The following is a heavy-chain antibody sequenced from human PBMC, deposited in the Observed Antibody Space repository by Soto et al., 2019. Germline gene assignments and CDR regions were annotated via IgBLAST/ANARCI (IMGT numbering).Heavy chain of an antibody. V-gene: IGHV4-34*01. CDR1: GGSFSGYY. CDR2: INHSGST. J-gene: IGHJ4*01. Sequence: QVQLQQWGAGLLKPSETLSLTCDVYGGSFSGYYGNWIRQPPGNGLEWIGQINHSGSTNYNPSLKSRVTISVATSKNHLSLKLSSVTAADTAVYYCARGCGTMFHYWGHGTRVTVSS. CDR3: ARGCGTMFHY. D-gene: IGHD1-1*01.